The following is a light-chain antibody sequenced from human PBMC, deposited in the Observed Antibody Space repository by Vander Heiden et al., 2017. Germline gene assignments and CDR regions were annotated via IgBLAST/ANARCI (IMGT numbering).Light chain of an antibody. V-gene: IGKV1-6*01. CDR1: QGIDND. CDR2: NAF. J-gene: IGKJ2*01. CDR3: LQDSSYPYT. Sequence: AIQMTQSPSSLSASVGDSVSITCRASQGIDNDLGWYQMKPGKAPKLLIYNAFSLQSGVPSRFGGSKSGTEFTLIISSLQPEDFATYYCLQDSSYPYTFGQGTKLEIK.